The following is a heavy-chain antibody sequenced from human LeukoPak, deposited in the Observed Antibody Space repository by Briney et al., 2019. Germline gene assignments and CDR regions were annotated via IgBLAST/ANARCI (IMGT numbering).Heavy chain of an antibody. V-gene: IGHV4-34*01. CDR2: INHSGST. D-gene: IGHD3-16*01. J-gene: IGHJ4*02. Sequence: SETLSLTCGVYGGPFSGYYWSCIRQTPGKGLEWIGEINHSGSTNYNPSLKSRLTISVDTSKNQFSLKLNSLTAADTAVYYCASFRWGVGFEYWGQGTLVTVSS. CDR1: GGPFSGYY. CDR3: ASFRWGVGFEY.